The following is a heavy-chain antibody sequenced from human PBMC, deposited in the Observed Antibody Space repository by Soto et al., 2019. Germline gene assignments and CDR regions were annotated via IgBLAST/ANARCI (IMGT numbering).Heavy chain of an antibody. CDR2: INHSGST. V-gene: IGHV4-34*01. D-gene: IGHD3-10*01. J-gene: IGHJ6*02. CDR1: GGSFSGYY. CDR3: ARARITMVRGVIITFYGMDV. Sequence: SETLSLTCAVYGGSFSGYYWSWIRQPPGKGLEWIGEINHSGSTNYNPSLKSRVTISVDTSKNQFSLKLSSVTAADTAVYYCARARITMVRGVIITFYGMDVWGQGTTVTVYS.